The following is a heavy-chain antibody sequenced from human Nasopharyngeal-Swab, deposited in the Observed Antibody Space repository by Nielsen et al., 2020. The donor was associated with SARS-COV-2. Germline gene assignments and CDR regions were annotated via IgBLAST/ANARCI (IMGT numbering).Heavy chain of an antibody. V-gene: IGHV1-69*04. D-gene: IGHD1-26*01. CDR1: GGTFSSYA. J-gene: IGHJ4*02. Sequence: SVKVSCNASGGTFSSYAISWLRQPPGQGLEWMGRIIPILGIANYAQKFQGRVTITADKSTSTAYMELSSLRSEDTAVYYCARAIVGATGDYWGQGTLVTVSS. CDR2: IIPILGIA. CDR3: ARAIVGATGDY.